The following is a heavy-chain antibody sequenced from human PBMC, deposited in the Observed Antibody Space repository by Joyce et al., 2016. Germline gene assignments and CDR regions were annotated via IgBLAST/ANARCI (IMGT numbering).Heavy chain of an antibody. Sequence: QLQLVQSGAEVKKPGASVKVSGKASGYTFTTYGLSWVRQAPGQGLEWMGWISVMYGNTNYAQKLQGRVTLTTDTSTNTAYMEVTSLTSDDTAVYYCARGQDSFDVWGQGTLVTVSS. CDR2: ISVMYGNT. J-gene: IGHJ3*01. CDR1: GYTFTTYG. V-gene: IGHV1-18*04. CDR3: ARGQDSFDV. D-gene: IGHD2-15*01.